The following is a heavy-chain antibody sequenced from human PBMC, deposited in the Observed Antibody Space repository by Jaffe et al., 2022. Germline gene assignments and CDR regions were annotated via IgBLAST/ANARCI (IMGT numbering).Heavy chain of an antibody. V-gene: IGHV3-15*01. Sequence: EVQLVESGGGLVKPGGSLRLSCAASGFTFSNAWMSWVRQAPGKGLEWVGRIKSKTDGGTTDYAAPVKGRFTISRDDSKNTLYLQMNSLKTEDTAVYYCTTDPRVYDILTGYYPDLDYWGQGTLVTVSS. CDR1: GFTFSNAW. CDR2: IKSKTDGGTT. CDR3: TTDPRVYDILTGYYPDLDY. D-gene: IGHD3-9*01. J-gene: IGHJ4*02.